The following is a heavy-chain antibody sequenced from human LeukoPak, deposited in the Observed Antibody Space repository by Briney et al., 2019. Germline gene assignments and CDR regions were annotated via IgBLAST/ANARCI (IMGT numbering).Heavy chain of an antibody. J-gene: IGHJ5*02. CDR1: GYTFTDYY. V-gene: IGHV1-2*02. CDR3: ARDFNHDFWGGYETKRNWFDA. Sequence: GASVKVSCKASGYTFTDYYMPWVRQAPGQRLEWMGWINPNIGGTIEAQKFPGRATMTRSPSIRTASREMSRLSSDDRAVYYCARDFNHDFWGGYETKRNWFDAWGQGTLVTVYS. CDR2: INPNIGGT. D-gene: IGHD3-3*01.